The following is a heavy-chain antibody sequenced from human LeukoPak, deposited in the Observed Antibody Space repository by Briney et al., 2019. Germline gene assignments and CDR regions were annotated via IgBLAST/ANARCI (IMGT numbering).Heavy chain of an antibody. Sequence: KTGGSLRLSCAASGFTFSDYYMSWIRQARGKGLEWVSYIRSGSTYTKYADSVKGRFTISRDNAKNSLYLQMNSLSAGDTFVYYCARAGEYYFDYWGQGTLVTVSS. CDR3: ARAGEYYFDY. J-gene: IGHJ4*02. D-gene: IGHD1-26*01. CDR2: IRSGSTYT. CDR1: GFTFSDYY. V-gene: IGHV3-11*06.